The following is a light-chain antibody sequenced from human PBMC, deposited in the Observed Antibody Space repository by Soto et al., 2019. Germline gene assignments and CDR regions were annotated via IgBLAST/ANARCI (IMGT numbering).Light chain of an antibody. J-gene: IGKJ4*01. Sequence: EIVLTQSPGSLSLSPGERATLSCRASQSVDSSFFAWYQQKPGQAPRLLINDASNRATGIPARFSGSGSGTDFTLTISSLEPEDFAIYYCQQRSDWPLTFGGGTNVEIK. CDR1: QSVDSSF. CDR2: DAS. V-gene: IGKV3-11*01. CDR3: QQRSDWPLT.